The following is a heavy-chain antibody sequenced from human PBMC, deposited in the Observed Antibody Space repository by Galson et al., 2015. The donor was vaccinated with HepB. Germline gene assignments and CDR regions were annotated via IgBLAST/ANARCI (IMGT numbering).Heavy chain of an antibody. Sequence: QSGAEVKKPGESLKISCKGSGYSFTSYWIGWVRQMPGKGLEWMGIIYPGDSDTRYSPSFQGQVTISADKSISTAYLQWSSLKASDTAMYYCARLHTLLGTTFDGSYFDYWGQGTLVTVSS. V-gene: IGHV5-51*01. J-gene: IGHJ4*02. CDR2: IYPGDSDT. CDR1: GYSFTSYW. CDR3: ARLHTLLGTTFDGSYFDY. D-gene: IGHD1-7*01.